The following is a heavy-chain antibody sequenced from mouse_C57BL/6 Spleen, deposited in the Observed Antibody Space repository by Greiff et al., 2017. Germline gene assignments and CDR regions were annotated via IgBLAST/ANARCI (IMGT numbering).Heavy chain of an antibody. CDR2: IYPGSGST. CDR3: ARWYSNFSPYFDY. CDR1: GYTFTSYW. D-gene: IGHD2-5*01. V-gene: IGHV1-55*01. J-gene: IGHJ2*01. Sequence: VQLQQPGAELVKPGASVKMSCKASGYTFTSYWITWVKQRPGQGLEWIGDIYPGSGSTNYNEKFKSKATLTVDTSSSTAYMQLSSLTSEDSAVYYCARWYSNFSPYFDYWGQGTTLTVSS.